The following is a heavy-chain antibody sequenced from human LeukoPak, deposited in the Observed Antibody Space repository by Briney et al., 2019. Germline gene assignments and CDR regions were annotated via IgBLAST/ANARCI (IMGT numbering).Heavy chain of an antibody. CDR2: IDQSGGYI. V-gene: IGHV3-23*01. CDR1: GLTFSNYA. J-gene: IGHJ4*02. D-gene: IGHD1-14*01. Sequence: GGSLRLSCTASGLTFSNYAMSWVRQAPAKGLEWVAGIDQSGGYIHYADSVKGRFTISRDNSKNTLHLQMSSLRAEDTAVYYCAKDYRGSGEVGETGPLDYWGQGTLVTVSS. CDR3: AKDYRGSGEVGETGPLDY.